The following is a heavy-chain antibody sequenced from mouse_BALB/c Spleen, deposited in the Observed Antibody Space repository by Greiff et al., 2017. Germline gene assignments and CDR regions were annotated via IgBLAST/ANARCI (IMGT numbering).Heavy chain of an antibody. J-gene: IGHJ2*01. CDR2: INPSSGYT. Sequence: VQLQQSGAELARPGASVKMSCKASGYTFNSYTMHWVKQRPGQGLEWIGYINPSSGYTNYNQKFKDKATLTADKSSSTAYMQLSSLTSEDSAVYYSARKLTTNFDYWGQGTTLTVSS. CDR1: GYTFNSYT. D-gene: IGHD1-1*01. V-gene: IGHV1-4*01. CDR3: ARKLTTNFDY.